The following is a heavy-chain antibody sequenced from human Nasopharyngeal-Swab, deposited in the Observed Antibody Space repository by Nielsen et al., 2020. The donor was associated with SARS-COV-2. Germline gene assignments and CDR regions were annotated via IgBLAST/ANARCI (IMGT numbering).Heavy chain of an antibody. CDR1: GGSFSGYY. J-gene: IGHJ2*01. Sequence: GSLRLSCAVYGGSFSGYYWSWIRQPPGKGLEWIGEINHSGGTNYNPSLKSRVTISVDTSKNQFSLKLNSVTAADTAVYYCARASTVTTFFDLWGRGTLVTVSS. D-gene: IGHD4-17*01. CDR3: ARASTVTTFFDL. CDR2: INHSGGT. V-gene: IGHV4-34*01.